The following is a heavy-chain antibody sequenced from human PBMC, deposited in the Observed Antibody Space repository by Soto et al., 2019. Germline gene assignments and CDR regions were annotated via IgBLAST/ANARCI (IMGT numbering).Heavy chain of an antibody. CDR3: TTADKAMVPIINYYYYYYGMDV. V-gene: IGHV3-15*07. D-gene: IGHD5-18*01. CDR2: IKSKTDGGTT. Sequence: GGSLRLSCAASGFTFSNAWMNWVRQAPGKGLEWVGRIKSKTDGGTTDYAAPVKGRFTISRDDSKNTLYLQMNSLKTEDTAVYYCTTADKAMVPIINYYYYYYGMDVWGQGTTVTVSS. CDR1: GFTFSNAW. J-gene: IGHJ6*02.